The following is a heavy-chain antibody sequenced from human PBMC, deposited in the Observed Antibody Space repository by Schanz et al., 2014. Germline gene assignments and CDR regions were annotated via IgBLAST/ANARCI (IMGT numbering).Heavy chain of an antibody. CDR2: ISASGGTT. V-gene: IGHV3-23*04. J-gene: IGHJ4*02. D-gene: IGHD6-13*01. CDR1: GFTFENYA. Sequence: EVQLVESGGGVVRPGGSLRLSCAASGFTFENYALTWVRQIPGKGLEWVSAISASGGTTYYADSVKGRFTISRDSSKNTLYLQMNSLRPEDTAVYYCAKSQGSSFDSWGQGTLVTVSS. CDR3: AKSQGSSFDS.